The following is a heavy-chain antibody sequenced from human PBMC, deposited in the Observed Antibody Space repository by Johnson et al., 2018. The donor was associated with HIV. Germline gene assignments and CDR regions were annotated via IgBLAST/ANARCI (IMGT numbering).Heavy chain of an antibody. CDR2: IKSKTDGGTT. CDR3: TTSLLEYPGAAFDI. D-gene: IGHD2/OR15-2a*01. J-gene: IGHJ3*02. CDR1: GFTFSSSW. V-gene: IGHV3-15*01. Sequence: VQLVESGGGLVKPGGSLRLSCAASGFTFSSSWMHWVRQVPGKGLEWVGRIKSKTDGGTTDYAAPVKGRFTISRDDSKNTLYLQMNSLKTEDTAVYYCTTSLLEYPGAAFDIWGQGTMVTVSS.